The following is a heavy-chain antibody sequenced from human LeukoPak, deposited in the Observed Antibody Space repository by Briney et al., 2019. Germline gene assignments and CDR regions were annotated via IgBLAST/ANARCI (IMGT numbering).Heavy chain of an antibody. CDR2: IYSSGST. J-gene: IGHJ4*02. CDR3: ARGVSGYTVSFDY. Sequence: PLETLSLTCTVSGGSITSYYWIWIRQPPGKGLEWIGYIYSSGSTKYNPSLKSRVTISVDTSKNQFSLKLSSVTAADTAVYYCARGVSGYTVSFDYWGQGTLVIVSS. V-gene: IGHV4-59*08. CDR1: GGSITSYY. D-gene: IGHD3-22*01.